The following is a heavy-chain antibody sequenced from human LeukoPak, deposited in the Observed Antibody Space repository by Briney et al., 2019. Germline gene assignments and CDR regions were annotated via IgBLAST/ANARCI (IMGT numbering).Heavy chain of an antibody. Sequence: GGSLRLSCAASGFTFSSYAMSWVRQAPGKGLEWVSAFSGSGGSTYYADSVKGRFTISRDNSKNTLYLQMNSLRAEDAAVYYCARRVIVVGLDYWGQGTLVTVSS. CDR2: FSGSGGST. D-gene: IGHD3-22*01. V-gene: IGHV3-23*01. CDR1: GFTFSSYA. CDR3: ARRVIVVGLDY. J-gene: IGHJ4*02.